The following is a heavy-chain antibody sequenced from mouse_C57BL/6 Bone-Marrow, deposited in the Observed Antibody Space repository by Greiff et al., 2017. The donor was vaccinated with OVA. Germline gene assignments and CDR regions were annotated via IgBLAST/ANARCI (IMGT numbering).Heavy chain of an antibody. V-gene: IGHV1-81*01. D-gene: IGHD3-3*01. J-gene: IGHJ2*01. CDR1: GYTFTSYG. CDR3: ARRRDSRDY. Sequence: VKLMESGAELARPGASVKLSCKASGYTFTSYGISWVKQRTGQGLEWIGEIYPRSGNTYYNEKFKGKATLTADKSSSTAYMELRSLTSEDSAVYFCARRRDSRDYWGQGTTLTVSS. CDR2: IYPRSGNT.